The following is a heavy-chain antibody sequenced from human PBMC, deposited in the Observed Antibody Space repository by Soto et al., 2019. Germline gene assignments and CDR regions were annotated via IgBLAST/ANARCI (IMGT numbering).Heavy chain of an antibody. CDR1: GFTFSTYN. J-gene: IGHJ6*02. Sequence: GSLRLSCVGSGFTFSTYNINWVRQAPGKGLEWVSSISSRSDIYYADSVKGRFTISRDNAKNSVSLQMNSLRAEDTAVYYCAREYTAWPLAYGLDVWGQGTTVTVS. D-gene: IGHD2-2*02. V-gene: IGHV3-21*01. CDR2: ISSRSDI. CDR3: AREYTAWPLAYGLDV.